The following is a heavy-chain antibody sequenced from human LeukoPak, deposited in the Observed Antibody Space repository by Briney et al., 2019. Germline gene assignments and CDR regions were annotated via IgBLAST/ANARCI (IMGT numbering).Heavy chain of an antibody. CDR3: ATDRNSGKYYDY. V-gene: IGHV3-33*01. CDR2: IWYDGSNQ. J-gene: IGHJ4*02. D-gene: IGHD1-26*01. CDR1: GLTFRNYG. Sequence: GGSLRLSCAASGLTFRNYGMRWVRQAPGKGLEWVAVIWYDGSNQYYVDSVKGRFTVSRDNAKNTLYLKMNSLRAEDTALYYCATDRNSGKYYDYWGQGTLVTVSS.